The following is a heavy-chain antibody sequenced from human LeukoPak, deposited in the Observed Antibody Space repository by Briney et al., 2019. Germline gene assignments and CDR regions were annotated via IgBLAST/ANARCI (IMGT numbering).Heavy chain of an antibody. CDR2: IYYSGST. Sequence: PSETLSLTCTVSGGSISSYYWSWIRQPPGKGLEWIGYIYYSGSTNYNPSLKSRVTISVDTSKNQFSLKLSSVTAADTAVYYCASLEGSRWYYFDYWGXXXLVTVSS. V-gene: IGHV4-59*01. CDR3: ASLEGSRWYYFDY. CDR1: GGSISSYY. J-gene: IGHJ4*01. D-gene: IGHD4-23*01.